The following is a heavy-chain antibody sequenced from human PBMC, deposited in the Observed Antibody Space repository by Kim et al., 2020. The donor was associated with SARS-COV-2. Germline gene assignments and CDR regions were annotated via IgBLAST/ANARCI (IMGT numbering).Heavy chain of an antibody. Sequence: GGSLRLSCAASRFTFSSYAMTWVRQAPGKGLEWVSTISGSGGNTYYADSVKGRFTISRDNSKNTMYLQMNNLRAEDTAVYYCAKGASIGDATLLRAWGQGTLVTVSA. CDR2: ISGSGGNT. D-gene: IGHD6-6*01. V-gene: IGHV3-23*01. J-gene: IGHJ5*02. CDR3: AKGASIGDATLLRA. CDR1: RFTFSSYA.